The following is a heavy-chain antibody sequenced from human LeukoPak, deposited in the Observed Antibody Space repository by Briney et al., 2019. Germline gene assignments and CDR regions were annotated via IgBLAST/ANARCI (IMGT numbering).Heavy chain of an antibody. D-gene: IGHD1-26*01. V-gene: IGHV4-39*07. CDR1: GGSFSSSSYY. CDR2: INYRGSN. Sequence: SETLSLTCSVSGGSFSSSSYYWGWIRQPPGKGLEWVGSINYRGSNYHNSSLKSRVTMSIDTSKNQFSLKLSSVTAADTAVYYCARVWEDAFDIWGQGTMVTVSS. J-gene: IGHJ3*02. CDR3: ARVWEDAFDI.